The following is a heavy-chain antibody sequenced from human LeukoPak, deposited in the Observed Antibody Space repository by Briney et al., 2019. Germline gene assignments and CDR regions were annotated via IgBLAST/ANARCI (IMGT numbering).Heavy chain of an antibody. CDR1: GFTFSSYA. CDR2: ISGSGGST. Sequence: GGSLRLSCAASGFTFSSYAMHWVRQAPGKGLEWVSAISGSGGSTYYADSVKGRFTISRDNSKNTLYLQMNSLRAEDTAVYYCAKAGGYYPLRYFDYWGQGTLVTVSS. CDR3: AKAGGYYPLRYFDY. D-gene: IGHD3-3*01. V-gene: IGHV3-23*01. J-gene: IGHJ4*02.